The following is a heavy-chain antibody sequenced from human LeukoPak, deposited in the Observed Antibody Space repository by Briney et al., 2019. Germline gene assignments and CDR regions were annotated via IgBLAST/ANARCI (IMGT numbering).Heavy chain of an antibody. CDR2: ISGYNGNT. V-gene: IGHV1-18*01. Sequence: GASVKVSCTASGYTFVRHDITWVRQAPGQGLEWMGWISGYNGNTNYAQNLQGRVIMTTDTSTSTAYMELRSLRSDDTAVYYCARERGRYDYVWGSYRYTQRALFDYWGQGTLVTVSS. D-gene: IGHD3-16*02. J-gene: IGHJ4*02. CDR3: ARERGRYDYVWGSYRYTQRALFDY. CDR1: GYTFVRHD.